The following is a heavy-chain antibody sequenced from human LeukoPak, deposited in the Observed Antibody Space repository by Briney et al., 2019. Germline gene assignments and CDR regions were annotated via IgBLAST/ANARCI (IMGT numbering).Heavy chain of an antibody. CDR3: ARHVPARVAARWFDP. J-gene: IGHJ5*02. CDR2: IYYSGST. V-gene: IGHV4-39*01. D-gene: IGHD2-15*01. CDR1: GGSISSSSYY. Sequence: SETLSFTCTVSGGSISSSSYYWGWIRQPPGKGLEWIGSIYYSGSTYYNPSLKSRVTISVDTSKNQFSLKLSSVTAADTAVYYCARHVPARVAARWFDPWGQGTLVTVSS.